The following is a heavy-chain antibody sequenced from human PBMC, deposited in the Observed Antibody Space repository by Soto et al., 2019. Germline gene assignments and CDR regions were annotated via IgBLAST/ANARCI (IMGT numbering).Heavy chain of an antibody. V-gene: IGHV1-2*04. CDR3: AGGGGGVATMTGRCGMDV. CDR1: GYTFTGYY. J-gene: IGHJ6*02. D-gene: IGHD5-12*01. CDR2: INPNSGGT. Sequence: ASVKVSCKASGYTFTGYYMHWVRQAPGQGLEWMGWINPNSGGTNYAQKFQGWVTMTRDTSISTAYMELSRLRSDDTAVYYGAGGGGGVATMTGRCGMDVWGQGTTVTVSS.